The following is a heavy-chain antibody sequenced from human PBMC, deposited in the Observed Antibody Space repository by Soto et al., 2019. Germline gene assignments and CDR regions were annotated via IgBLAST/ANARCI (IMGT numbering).Heavy chain of an antibody. V-gene: IGHV3-7*03. CDR3: ARDTSGWFYYFDY. J-gene: IGHJ4*02. CDR2: IKQDGSEK. D-gene: IGHD6-19*01. Sequence: GGSLRLSCAASGFTFSSYWMSWVRQAPGKGLEWVANIKQDGSEKYYVDSMKGRFTISRDNAKNSLYLQMNSLRAEDTAVYYCARDTSGWFYYFDYWGQGTLVTVSS. CDR1: GFTFSSYW.